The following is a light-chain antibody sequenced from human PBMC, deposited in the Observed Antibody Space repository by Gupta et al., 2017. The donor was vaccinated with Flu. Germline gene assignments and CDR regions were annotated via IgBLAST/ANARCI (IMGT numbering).Light chain of an antibody. Sequence: DIQMTQSPSSLSASVGDRVTISCRASQYVETNLNWYQQKPGKAPKLLISAASSLHSGVPSRFSGSGFGTDFTLTISDLQPADFATYYCQQDYRTRRTFGQGTKVEI. V-gene: IGKV1-39*01. J-gene: IGKJ1*01. CDR3: QQDYRTRRT. CDR2: AAS. CDR1: QYVETN.